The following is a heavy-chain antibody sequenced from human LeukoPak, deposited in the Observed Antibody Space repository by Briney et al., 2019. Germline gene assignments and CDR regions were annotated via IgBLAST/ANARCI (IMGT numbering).Heavy chain of an antibody. D-gene: IGHD2-15*01. V-gene: IGHV4-34*01. CDR3: ATQRPPIVVVVAAALDY. CDR1: GGSFSGYS. CDR2: INHSGGT. J-gene: IGHJ4*02. Sequence: SETLSLTCAVYGGSFSGYSWNWIRQPPVKGLEWIGEINHSGGTNYNPSLKSRVTISVDTSKNQFSLKLSSVTAADTAVYYCATQRPPIVVVVAAALDYWGQGTLVTVSS.